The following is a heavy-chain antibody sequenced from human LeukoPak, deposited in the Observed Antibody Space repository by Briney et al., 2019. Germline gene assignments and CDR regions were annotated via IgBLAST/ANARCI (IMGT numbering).Heavy chain of an antibody. J-gene: IGHJ1*01. V-gene: IGHV3-53*01. CDR1: GFTVSSNY. CDR2: IYSGGST. D-gene: IGHD1-26*01. Sequence: GGSLRLSCAASGFTVSSNYMSWVRQAPGKGLEWVSVIYSGGSTYYADSVKGRFTISRDNSKNTLYLQMNSLRAEDTAVYYCARDGATHAEYFQHWGQGTLVTVSS. CDR3: ARDGATHAEYFQH.